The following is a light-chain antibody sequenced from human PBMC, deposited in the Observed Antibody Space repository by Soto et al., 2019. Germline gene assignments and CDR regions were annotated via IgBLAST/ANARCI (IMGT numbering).Light chain of an antibody. Sequence: QSVLTQAASVSGSTGQSITISCTAASSEFGDHKSVSWYQHHPGKAPKLIIYEVNYRPSGGSSRFSGCRSGDTASLTISGLQAEDEAHYYCSSSTDTSIHFGGGTQLTVL. CDR1: SSEFGDHKS. V-gene: IGLV2-14*01. CDR2: EVN. J-gene: IGLJ2*01. CDR3: SSSTDTSIH.